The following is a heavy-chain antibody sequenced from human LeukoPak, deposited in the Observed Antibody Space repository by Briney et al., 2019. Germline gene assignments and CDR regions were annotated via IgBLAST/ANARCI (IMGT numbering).Heavy chain of an antibody. CDR3: ARVHDTAGYYHYFDS. CDR1: GFTFSTYP. D-gene: IGHD3-3*01. CDR2: ISHHGSNE. J-gene: IGHJ4*02. Sequence: GGSLRLSCEASGFTFSTYPMHWVRQAPDKGLEWVAMISHHGSNEYYADSVKGRFTISRDNSKNTLYLQMNNPRVEDAAIYYCARVHDTAGYYHYFDSWGQGTLVTVSS. V-gene: IGHV3-30*14.